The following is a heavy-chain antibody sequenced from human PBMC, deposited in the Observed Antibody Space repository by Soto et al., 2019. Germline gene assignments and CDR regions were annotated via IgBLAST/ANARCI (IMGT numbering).Heavy chain of an antibody. Sequence: EVQLVESGGGLVQPGGSLRLSCAASGFTFSDHYMDWVRQAPGKGLEWVGRTRNKANSYTTEYAASVKGRFTISRDDSKNSLYLQMNSLKTEDTAVYYCARGPVYSSSSEERYYGMDVWGQGTTVTVSS. CDR3: ARGPVYSSSSEERYYGMDV. J-gene: IGHJ6*02. CDR1: GFTFSDHY. D-gene: IGHD6-6*01. CDR2: TRNKANSYTT. V-gene: IGHV3-72*01.